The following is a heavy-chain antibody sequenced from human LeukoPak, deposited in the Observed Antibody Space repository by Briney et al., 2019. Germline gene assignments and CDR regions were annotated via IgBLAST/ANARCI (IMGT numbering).Heavy chain of an antibody. CDR3: AIGDGLRAVSCFDY. D-gene: IGHD2-8*01. J-gene: IGHJ4*02. CDR2: ISGSGARS. Sequence: GGSLRLSCAASGFTFNNYPMNSVRQAPGKGLEWVSRISGSGARSYYADSVKGRLTISRDNSKNTLYLQMRSLRTEDTAVYYCAIGDGLRAVSCFDYWGQGTLVTVSS. CDR1: GFTFNNYP. V-gene: IGHV3-23*01.